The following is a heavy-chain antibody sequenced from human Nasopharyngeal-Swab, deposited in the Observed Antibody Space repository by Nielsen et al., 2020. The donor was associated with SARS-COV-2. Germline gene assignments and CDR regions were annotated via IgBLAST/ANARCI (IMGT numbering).Heavy chain of an antibody. CDR2: TNEDGTIT. CDR1: GFTFSNFW. J-gene: IGHJ5*02. V-gene: IGHV3-74*01. D-gene: IGHD3-10*01. Sequence: GESLKISCGASGFTFSNFWMHWVRQTPGAGLVLVLRTNEDGTITNYADSVKGRFTISRDNVQNTLYLQMHSLKTEDTAFYYCVRDLDGAHGSWGQGTLVTVSS. CDR3: VRDLDGAHGS.